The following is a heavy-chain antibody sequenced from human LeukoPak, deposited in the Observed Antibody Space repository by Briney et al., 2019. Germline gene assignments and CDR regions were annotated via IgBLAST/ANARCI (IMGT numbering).Heavy chain of an antibody. D-gene: IGHD3-9*01. CDR2: IYPGDSDT. CDR3: ARQVRHFDWLQYYYYGMDV. CDR1: GYSFTSYW. Sequence: GESLKISCKGSGYSFTSYWIGWVRQMPGKGLEWMGIIYPGDSDTRYSPSFQGQVTISADKSISTAYLQWSSLKASDTAMYYCARQVRHFDWLQYYYYGMDVWGQGTTVTVSS. J-gene: IGHJ6*02. V-gene: IGHV5-51*01.